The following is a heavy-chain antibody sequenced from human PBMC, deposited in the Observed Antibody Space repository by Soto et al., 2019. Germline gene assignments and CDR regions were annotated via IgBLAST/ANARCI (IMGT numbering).Heavy chain of an antibody. Sequence: ASVKVSCKASGITFTDYAFNWVRQAPGQGLEWMGGILPLFGTTYYAQKFQGRLTVTADDSTSTTYMHLSGLKPEDTAMYYCARATHCSGANCFFDSWGQGTLVTVSS. D-gene: IGHD2-15*01. CDR2: ILPLFGTT. CDR3: ARATHCSGANCFFDS. V-gene: IGHV1-69*13. CDR1: GITFTDYA. J-gene: IGHJ4*02.